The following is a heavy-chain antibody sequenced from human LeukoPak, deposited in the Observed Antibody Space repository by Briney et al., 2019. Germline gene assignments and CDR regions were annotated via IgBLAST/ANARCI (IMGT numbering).Heavy chain of an antibody. J-gene: IGHJ4*02. CDR3: ARVPDYGDSVFDY. CDR2: IYYSGST. CDR1: GGSISSYY. D-gene: IGHD4-17*01. V-gene: IGHV4-59*01. Sequence: ASETLSLTCTVSGGSISSYYWSWIRQPPGKGLEWIGYIYYSGSTNYNPSLKSRVTISVDTSKNQFSLRLSSVTAADTAVYYCARVPDYGDSVFDYWGQGTLVTVSS.